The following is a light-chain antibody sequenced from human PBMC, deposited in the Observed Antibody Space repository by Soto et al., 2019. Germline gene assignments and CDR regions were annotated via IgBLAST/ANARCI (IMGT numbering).Light chain of an antibody. CDR1: QSIGTW. J-gene: IGKJ1*01. Sequence: DIQMTQSPSTLSASVGDGVTITCRASQSIGTWFAWYQQKPGKAPKVLIYDVSTLKSGVPSRFSGSASATEFTLSISSLQPDDFATYYCQQYKSYWTFGQGTKVDIK. CDR3: QQYKSYWT. V-gene: IGKV1-5*01. CDR2: DVS.